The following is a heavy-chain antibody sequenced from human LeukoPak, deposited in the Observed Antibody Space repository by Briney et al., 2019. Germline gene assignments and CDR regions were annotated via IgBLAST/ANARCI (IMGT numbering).Heavy chain of an antibody. CDR2: INPNSGGT. D-gene: IGHD4-17*01. J-gene: IGHJ3*02. CDR3: AIFDYGVAFDI. V-gene: IGHV1-2*04. CDR1: GYTFTGDY. Sequence: ASVKVSCKASGYTFTGDYMHWVRQAPGQGLEWMGWINPNSGGTNYAQKFQGWVTMNRDTSISTAYMELRRLRSDDTAVYYCAIFDYGVAFDIWGQGTMVTVSS.